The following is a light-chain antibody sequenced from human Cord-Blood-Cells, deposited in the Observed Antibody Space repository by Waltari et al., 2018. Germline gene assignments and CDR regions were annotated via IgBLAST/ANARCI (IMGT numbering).Light chain of an antibody. CDR2: EVS. V-gene: IGLV2-14*01. CDR3: SSYTSSSTWV. Sequence: QSALTQPASVSGSSGQSITMSCTGTSSYVGGYKYVSWYQQHPGKAPKLMIYEVSNGPSGVSTRFSGSQSGTTAALTISALQAEDEADYYCSSYTSSSTWVFGGRTKLTV. J-gene: IGLJ3*02. CDR1: SSYVGGYKY.